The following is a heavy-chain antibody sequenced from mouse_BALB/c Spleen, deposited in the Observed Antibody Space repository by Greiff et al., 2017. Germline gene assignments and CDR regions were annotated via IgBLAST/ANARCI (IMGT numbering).Heavy chain of an antibody. Sequence: EVQLQQSGAELVKPGASVKFSCTASGFNFSNTYMHWVKQRPEQGLEWIVRIYPADGNTKYDRKFQGKATITADTSSNTAYMQLSSLTSEDSAVYYCARYCTSAGFAYWGQGTLVTVSA. V-gene: IGHV14-3*02. CDR3: ARYCTSAGFAY. CDR2: IYPADGNT. CDR1: GFNFSNTY. J-gene: IGHJ3*01.